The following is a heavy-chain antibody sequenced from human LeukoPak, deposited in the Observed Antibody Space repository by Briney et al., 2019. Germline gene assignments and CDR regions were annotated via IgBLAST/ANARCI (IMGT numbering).Heavy chain of an antibody. Sequence: GGSLRLSCAISGFTFSACELTWVRQALGKGLEWVSYISRSGSTRYYADSVKGRFTISRDNAKNLLYLQMNSLRAEDTAVYYCARVATMVRVPLDALDIWGQGTMVSVSS. CDR2: ISRSGSTR. J-gene: IGHJ3*02. V-gene: IGHV3-48*03. CDR1: GFTFSACE. D-gene: IGHD3-10*01. CDR3: ARVATMVRVPLDALDI.